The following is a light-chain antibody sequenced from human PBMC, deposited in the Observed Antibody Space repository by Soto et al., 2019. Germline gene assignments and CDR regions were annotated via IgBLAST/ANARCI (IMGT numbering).Light chain of an antibody. CDR3: QQYYSYPLT. J-gene: IGKJ4*01. V-gene: IGKV1-8*01. Sequence: AIRMTQSPSSFSASIGDRVTITCRASQSISSYLAWYQQKPGKAPKLLIYAASTLQSGVPSRFSGSGSGTEFTLTISCLQSEDFATYYCQQYYSYPLTFGGGTKVDIK. CDR2: AAS. CDR1: QSISSY.